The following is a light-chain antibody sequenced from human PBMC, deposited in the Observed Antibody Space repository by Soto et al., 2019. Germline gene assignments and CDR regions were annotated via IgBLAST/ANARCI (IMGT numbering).Light chain of an antibody. Sequence: DLHITQSPSSLSASLGDRVTITCRTSQNISTNLNWYQQKPGKAPNLLIYAASTLQSGVPSRFSGRGSGTDFTLTVSSLQPEDFATYYCQQSYNTPLTFGGGTKVEIK. J-gene: IGKJ4*01. CDR2: AAS. CDR1: QNISTN. V-gene: IGKV1-39*01. CDR3: QQSYNTPLT.